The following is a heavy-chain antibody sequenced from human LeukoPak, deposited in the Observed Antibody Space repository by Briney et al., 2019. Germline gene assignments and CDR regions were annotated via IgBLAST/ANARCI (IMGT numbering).Heavy chain of an antibody. CDR3: ARTYYGDYGDNWFDP. V-gene: IGHV1-46*01. CDR1: GYTFTSYY. D-gene: IGHD4-17*01. J-gene: IGHJ5*02. Sequence: ASVKVSCKASGYTFTSYYMHWVRQAPGQGLEWMGIINPSGGSTSYAQKFQGRVTMTRNTSISTAYMELSSLRSEDTAVYYCARTYYGDYGDNWFDPWGQGTLVTVSS. CDR2: INPSGGST.